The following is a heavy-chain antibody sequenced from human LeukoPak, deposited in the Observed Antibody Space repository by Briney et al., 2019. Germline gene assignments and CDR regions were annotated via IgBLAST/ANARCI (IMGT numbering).Heavy chain of an antibody. CDR3: ARIRGVIRKRLSYFDY. D-gene: IGHD3-10*01. CDR1: GGSFSGYY. V-gene: IGHV4-34*01. CDR2: INHSGST. Sequence: SETLSLTCAVYGGSFSGYYWSWIRQPPGKGLEWIGEINHSGSTNYNPSLKSRVTISVDTSKNQFSLKLSSVTAADTAVYYCARIRGVIRKRLSYFDYWGQGTLVTVSS. J-gene: IGHJ4*02.